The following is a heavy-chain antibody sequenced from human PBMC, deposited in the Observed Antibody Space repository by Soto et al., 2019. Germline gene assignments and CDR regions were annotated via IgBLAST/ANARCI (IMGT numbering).Heavy chain of an antibody. CDR1: GHSISSRSDY. CDR3: ERHAAHSSGFTDY. CDR2: IYYSGST. Sequence: SETLSLTCAVSGHSISSRSDYWGWIRQTPGKGLEWIGSIYYSGSTYYNPSLKSRVTISVDTSKNQFSLKLSSVTAADTAVYYCERHAAHSSGFTDYWGQGTLVTVSS. J-gene: IGHJ4*02. V-gene: IGHV4-39*01. D-gene: IGHD6-19*01.